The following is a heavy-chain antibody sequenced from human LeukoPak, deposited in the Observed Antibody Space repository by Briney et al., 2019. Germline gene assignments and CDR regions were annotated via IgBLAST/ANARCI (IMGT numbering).Heavy chain of an antibody. CDR2: IYYSGST. CDR1: SGSISSYS. D-gene: IGHD3-22*01. CDR3: AIGALGTGPATQSFCYYYDSSGYSHWYFDL. V-gene: IGHV4-59*01. J-gene: IGHJ2*01. Sequence: SETLSLTCTISSGSISSYSWSWIRQPPGKGLEWIGYIYYSGSTNYNPSLKSRVTISVDTSKNQFSLKLSSVTAAKTAVYYGAIGALGTGPATQSFCYYYDSSGYSHWYFDLWGRGTLVTVSS.